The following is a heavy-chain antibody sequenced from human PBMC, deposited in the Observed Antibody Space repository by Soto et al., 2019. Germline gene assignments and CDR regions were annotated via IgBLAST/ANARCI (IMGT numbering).Heavy chain of an antibody. CDR3: ARCIQQDYYYGMDV. CDR1: GYTFTSYG. D-gene: IGHD5-18*01. Sequence: ASVKVSCKASGYTFTSYGIIWVRQAPGQGLEWMGWISAYNGNTNYAQKLQGRVTMTTDTSTSTVYMELRNLRSDDTAVYYCARCIQQDYYYGMDVWGQGTTVTVSS. J-gene: IGHJ6*02. CDR2: ISAYNGNT. V-gene: IGHV1-18*01.